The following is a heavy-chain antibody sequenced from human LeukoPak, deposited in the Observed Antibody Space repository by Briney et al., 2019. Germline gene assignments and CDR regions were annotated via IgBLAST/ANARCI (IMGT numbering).Heavy chain of an antibody. CDR3: AREGIMEMATIWGFAENWDNWFDP. J-gene: IGHJ5*02. Sequence: GGSLRLSCAASGFTFSSYEMNWVRQAPGKGLEWVSYISSSGSTIYYADSVKGRFTISRDNAKNSLYLQMNSLRAEDTAVYYCAREGIMEMATIWGFAENWDNWFDPWGQGTLVTVSS. D-gene: IGHD5-24*01. CDR2: ISSSGSTI. V-gene: IGHV3-48*03. CDR1: GFTFSSYE.